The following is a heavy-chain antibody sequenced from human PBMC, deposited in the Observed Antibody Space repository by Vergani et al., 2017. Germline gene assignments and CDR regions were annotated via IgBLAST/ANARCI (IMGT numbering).Heavy chain of an antibody. J-gene: IGHJ5*02. Sequence: QITLKESGPTLVKPTQTLTLTCTFSGFSLSTSGVGVGWIRQPPGKALEWLALIYWDDDKRYSPSLKSRLTITKDTSKNQVVLTMTNMDPVDTATYYCAHRRGGDILTGYEGFDPWGQGTLVTVSS. CDR3: AHRRGGDILTGYEGFDP. V-gene: IGHV2-5*02. CDR2: IYWDDDK. CDR1: GFSLSTSGVG. D-gene: IGHD3-9*01.